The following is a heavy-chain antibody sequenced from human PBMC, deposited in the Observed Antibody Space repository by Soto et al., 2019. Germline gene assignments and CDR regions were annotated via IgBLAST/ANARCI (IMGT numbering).Heavy chain of an antibody. D-gene: IGHD6-19*01. Sequence: PGVSLRVSSAAAGCTCISYAVRWVRQAPGKGLEWVAVISYDGSNKYYADSVKGRFTISRDNSKNTLYLQMNSLRAEDTAVYYCARDGKGAVAGNPPYYYGMDVWGQGTTVTVSS. J-gene: IGHJ6*02. CDR2: ISYDGSNK. CDR3: ARDGKGAVAGNPPYYYGMDV. V-gene: IGHV3-30-3*01. CDR1: GCTCISYA.